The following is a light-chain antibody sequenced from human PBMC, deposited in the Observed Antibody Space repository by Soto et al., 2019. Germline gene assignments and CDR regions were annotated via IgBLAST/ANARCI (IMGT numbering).Light chain of an antibody. Sequence: EIVMTQSPATLSLSPGGRASLPCRASHTISTNLAWYQQKPGQAPRLLIYGASTRATGIPARFSGSGSGTDFTLTISRLEPEDFAVYYCQQYGSSPRAFGGGTKVDIK. CDR3: QQYGSSPRA. J-gene: IGKJ4*01. V-gene: IGKV3-20*01. CDR2: GAS. CDR1: HTISTN.